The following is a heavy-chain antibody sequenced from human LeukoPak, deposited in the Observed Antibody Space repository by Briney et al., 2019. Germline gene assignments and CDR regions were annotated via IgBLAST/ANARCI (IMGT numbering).Heavy chain of an antibody. D-gene: IGHD6-19*01. CDR2: ISYDGSNK. CDR1: GFTFSSYA. Sequence: PGGSLRLSCAASGFTFSSYAMHWVRQAPGKGLEWVAVISYDGSNKYYADSVKGRFTISRDNSKNTLYLQMNSLRAEDTAVYYCARAYSSGWEAWFDPWGQGTLVTVSS. J-gene: IGHJ5*02. V-gene: IGHV3-30-3*01. CDR3: ARAYSSGWEAWFDP.